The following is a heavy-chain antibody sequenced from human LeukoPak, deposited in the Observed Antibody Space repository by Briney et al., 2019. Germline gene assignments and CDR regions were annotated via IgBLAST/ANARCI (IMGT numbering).Heavy chain of an antibody. J-gene: IGHJ5*02. CDR3: ARRPLWTNWFDP. Sequence: SETLSLTCAVYGGSFSGYYWSWIRQPPGKGLEWIGEINHSGSTNYNPSLKSRVTISVDTSKNQFSLKLSSMTAADTAVYYCARRPLWTNWFDPWGQGTLVTVSS. D-gene: IGHD3/OR15-3a*01. V-gene: IGHV4-34*01. CDR2: INHSGST. CDR1: GGSFSGYY.